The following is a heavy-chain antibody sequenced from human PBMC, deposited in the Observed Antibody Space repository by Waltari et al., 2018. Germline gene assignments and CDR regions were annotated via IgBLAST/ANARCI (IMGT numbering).Heavy chain of an antibody. CDR3: ARGFPYCSSTSCYYSYFDY. V-gene: IGHV4-34*01. CDR1: GGSFSGYY. D-gene: IGHD2-2*01. CDR2: INHSGST. Sequence: QVQLQQWGAGLLKPSETLSLTCAVYGGSFSGYYWSWIRQPPGKGLEWIGEINHSGSTNSNPSLKSRVTISVATSKNQFSLKLSSVTAADTAVYYCARGFPYCSSTSCYYSYFDYWGQGTLVTVSS. J-gene: IGHJ4*02.